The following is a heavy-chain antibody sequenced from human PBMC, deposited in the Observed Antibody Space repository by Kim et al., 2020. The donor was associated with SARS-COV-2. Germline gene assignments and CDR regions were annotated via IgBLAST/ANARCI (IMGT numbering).Heavy chain of an antibody. CDR3: AKDIPFYWGSGYFDY. CDR1: GFTFSSYA. D-gene: IGHD3-10*01. Sequence: GGSLRLSCAASGFTFSSYAMSWVRQAPGKGLEWVSAISGSGDHRYYAGSVKGRFTISRDNSKNTLYLQMNSLRAEDTAVYYCAKDIPFYWGSGYFDYWGQGTLVTVSS. CDR2: ISGSGDHR. J-gene: IGHJ4*02. V-gene: IGHV3-23*01.